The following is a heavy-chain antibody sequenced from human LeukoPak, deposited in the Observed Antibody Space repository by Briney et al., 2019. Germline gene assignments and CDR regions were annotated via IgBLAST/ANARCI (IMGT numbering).Heavy chain of an antibody. CDR1: GGSISSYY. CDR2: IYYSGST. Sequence: PSETLSLTCTVSGGSISSYYWSWIRQPAGKGLEWIGYIYYSGSTNYNPSLKGRVTTSVDTSKNQFSLKLSSVTAADTAVYYCATGRNWNYVSLDYWGQGTLVTVSS. CDR3: ATGRNWNYVSLDY. D-gene: IGHD1-7*01. J-gene: IGHJ4*02. V-gene: IGHV4-59*01.